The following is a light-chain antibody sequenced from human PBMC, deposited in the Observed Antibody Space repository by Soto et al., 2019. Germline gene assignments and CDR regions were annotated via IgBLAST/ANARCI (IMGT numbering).Light chain of an antibody. CDR1: QNVTSN. Sequence: EIVMTQSPATLSVSPGERVTLSRRASQNVTSNLAWYQQKPGQAPRLLNISTRATGIPARFSGSGSGTEFTLTINSLQSEDSAVYYCQQHNQWPITFGQGTRLEI. CDR3: QQHNQWPIT. V-gene: IGKV3D-15*01. CDR2: IS. J-gene: IGKJ5*01.